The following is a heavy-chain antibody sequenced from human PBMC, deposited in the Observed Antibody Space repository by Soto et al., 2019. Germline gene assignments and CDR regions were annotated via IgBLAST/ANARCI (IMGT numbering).Heavy chain of an antibody. D-gene: IGHD6-13*01. V-gene: IGHV1-8*01. J-gene: IGHJ6*02. CDR2: MNPNSGNT. CDR1: GYTFTSYD. CDR3: SRRGYSSSWYYYYYHGTDV. Sequence: QVQLVQSGAEVKKPGASVKVSCKASGYTFTSYDINWVRQATGQGLEWMGWMNPNSGNTGYAQKFQGRVTLTRNTSISTASLELSSLRSEDTAVYYCSRRGYSSSWYYYYYHGTDVGGQGATVTGSS.